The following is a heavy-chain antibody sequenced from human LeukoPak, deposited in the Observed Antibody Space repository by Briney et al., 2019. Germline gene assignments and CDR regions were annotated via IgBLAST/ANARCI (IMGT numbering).Heavy chain of an antibody. D-gene: IGHD3-9*01. CDR3: AKLRYFDWTPGGFYYMDV. CDR2: IFPSGGEI. CDR1: GFTFSTFA. J-gene: IGHJ6*03. Sequence: PGGSLRLSCAASGFTFSTFAMVWVRQPPGKGLEWVPSIFPSGGEIHYADSVRGRFTISRDNSKNTLYLQMNSLRAEDTAVYYCAKLRYFDWTPGGFYYMDVWGKGTTVTISS. V-gene: IGHV3-23*01.